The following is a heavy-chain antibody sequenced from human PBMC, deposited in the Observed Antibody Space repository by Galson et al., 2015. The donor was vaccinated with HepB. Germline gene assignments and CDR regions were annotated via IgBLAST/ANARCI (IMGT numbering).Heavy chain of an antibody. CDR2: ITAGNVNT. D-gene: IGHD3-22*01. Sequence: SVKVSCKASGYTFTSYAMHWVRQAPGQRLEWMGWITAGNVNTKYSQKFQGRVTITRDTSASTTYMELSSLRSEDTAVYYCARALYYYDDRGRMYYFDYWGQGTLVTVSS. J-gene: IGHJ4*02. CDR3: ARALYYYDDRGRMYYFDY. CDR1: GYTFTSYA. V-gene: IGHV1-3*01.